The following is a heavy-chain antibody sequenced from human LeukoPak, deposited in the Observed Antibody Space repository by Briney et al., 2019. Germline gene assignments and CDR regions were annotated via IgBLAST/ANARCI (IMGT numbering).Heavy chain of an antibody. Sequence: SETLSLTCTVSGGSISSGSYYWGWIRQPPGKGLEWIGSFYYTGSTYYNPSLKSRLTIFIDTSKNQFSLKLSSVTAADTAVYYCARGDLLIDYWGQGTLVTVSS. CDR2: FYYTGST. D-gene: IGHD2/OR15-2a*01. CDR3: ARGDLLIDY. CDR1: GGSISSGSYY. V-gene: IGHV4-39*02. J-gene: IGHJ4*02.